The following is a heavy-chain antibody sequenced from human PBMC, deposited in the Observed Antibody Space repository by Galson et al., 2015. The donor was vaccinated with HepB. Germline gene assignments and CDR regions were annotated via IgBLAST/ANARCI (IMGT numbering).Heavy chain of an antibody. V-gene: IGHV3-66*04. Sequence: SLRLSCAASGFTVSSNYMSWVRQAPGKGLEWVSVIYSGGSTYYADSVKGRFTISRDNSNNTLYLQMNSLRAEDTAVYYCARLGFTFGGVILDYWGQGTLVTVSS. CDR2: IYSGGST. D-gene: IGHD3-16*02. CDR1: GFTVSSNY. J-gene: IGHJ4*02. CDR3: ARLGFTFGGVILDY.